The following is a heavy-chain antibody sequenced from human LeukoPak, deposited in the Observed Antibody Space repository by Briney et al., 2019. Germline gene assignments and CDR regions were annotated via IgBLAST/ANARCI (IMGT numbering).Heavy chain of an antibody. CDR2: ISGSGGNT. J-gene: IGHJ4*02. CDR1: GFTFTSYA. V-gene: IGHV3-23*01. D-gene: IGHD5-18*01. CDR3: AKARGIQLWFLDY. Sequence: GGSLRLSCAASGFTFTSYAMSWVRQAPGKGLDWVSAISGSGGNTYYADSVKGRFTISRDDSKNTLSLQMNSLRAEDTAVYYCAKARGIQLWFLDYWGQGTLVTVSS.